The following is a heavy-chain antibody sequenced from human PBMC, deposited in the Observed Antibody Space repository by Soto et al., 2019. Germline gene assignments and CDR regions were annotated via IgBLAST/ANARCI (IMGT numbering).Heavy chain of an antibody. CDR1: GFTFSTFA. Sequence: VPLVESGEGLVQPGGSLRLSCAASGFTFSTFAMHWVRQAPGKGLEYVSGISSNGDNTYYEDTVKGRFTISRDNSKNTLYLQMGSLRPEDMAVYYCARGRYSSDVGVGMDFWGQGTTVTVSS. CDR2: ISSNGDNT. CDR3: ARGRYSSDVGVGMDF. D-gene: IGHD6-25*01. V-gene: IGHV3-64*02. J-gene: IGHJ6*02.